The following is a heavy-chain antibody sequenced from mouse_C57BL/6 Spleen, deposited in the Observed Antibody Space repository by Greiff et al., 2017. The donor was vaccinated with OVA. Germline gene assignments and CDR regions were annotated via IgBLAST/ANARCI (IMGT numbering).Heavy chain of an antibody. CDR3: ARETAQAFDY. V-gene: IGHV1-26*01. CDR1: GYTFTDYY. J-gene: IGHJ2*01. Sequence: EVQLQQSGPELVKPGASVKISCKASGYTFTDYYMNWVKQSHGKSLEWIGDINPNNGGTSYNQKFKGKATLTVDKSSSTAYMELRSLTSEDSAVYYCARETAQAFDYWGKGTTLTVSS. CDR2: INPNNGGT. D-gene: IGHD3-2*02.